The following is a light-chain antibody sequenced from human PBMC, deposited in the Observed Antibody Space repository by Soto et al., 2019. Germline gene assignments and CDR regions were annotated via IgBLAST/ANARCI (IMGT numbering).Light chain of an antibody. Sequence: IVMTQSPATLSVSPGEGATLSCRASQSVGSNVAWYQQIPGQGPRLLIYGASTRATGVPARFSGTGSGTEFALTINSLQSEDFAVYYCQQYNDWPPRTFGQGTKVEIK. CDR2: GAS. CDR1: QSVGSN. V-gene: IGKV3-15*01. J-gene: IGKJ1*01. CDR3: QQYNDWPPRT.